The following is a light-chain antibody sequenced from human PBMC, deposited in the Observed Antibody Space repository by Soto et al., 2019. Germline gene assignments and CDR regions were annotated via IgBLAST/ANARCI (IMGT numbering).Light chain of an antibody. CDR1: QRIANNF. Sequence: EVVLTQSPVTLSLSPGERATLSCRASQRIANNFLAWFQQKPGQPPTLLIYGASTRASGIPDSVSGSGSGTDFALTISRLEPGDFAVYYCQQYGRSPFTFGQGTKLQIK. CDR3: QQYGRSPFT. CDR2: GAS. J-gene: IGKJ2*01. V-gene: IGKV3-20*01.